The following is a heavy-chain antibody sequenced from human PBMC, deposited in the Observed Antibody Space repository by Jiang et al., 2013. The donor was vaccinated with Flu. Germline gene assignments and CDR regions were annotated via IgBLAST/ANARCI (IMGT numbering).Heavy chain of an antibody. V-gene: IGHV4-59*01. D-gene: IGHD3-16*01. J-gene: IGHJ4*02. CDR2: VYHSGST. Sequence: PRKGLEWVGYVYHSGSTKYNPSLKSRVTISVDTSKNQLSLRLRSVTAADTAVYYCARIQRLGSDFVAYYFDYWGQGTLVTVSS. CDR3: ARIQRLGSDFVAYYFDY.